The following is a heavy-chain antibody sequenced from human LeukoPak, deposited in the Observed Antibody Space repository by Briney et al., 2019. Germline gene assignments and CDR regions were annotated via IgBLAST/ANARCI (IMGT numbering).Heavy chain of an antibody. Sequence: SETLSLTCTVSGVSISSSSYYWGWIRQPPGKGLEWIGSIYYSGSNYYNPSLKSRVTISEDTSKNQFSLKLSSVTAADTAVYYCARHPRGCSSTSCSDVWFDPWGQGTLVTVSS. V-gene: IGHV4-39*01. J-gene: IGHJ5*02. CDR2: IYYSGSN. CDR3: ARHPRGCSSTSCSDVWFDP. D-gene: IGHD2-2*01. CDR1: GVSISSSSYY.